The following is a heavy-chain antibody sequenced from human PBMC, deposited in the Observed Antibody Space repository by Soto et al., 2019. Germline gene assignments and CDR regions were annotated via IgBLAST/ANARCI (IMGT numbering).Heavy chain of an antibody. CDR2: VYYTGNS. Sequence: QVQLHESGPGLVKPSETLSLTCTVSGDPVSSGSFYWSWIRQPPGKGLEWIGYVYYTGNSNNKPSLNSRVTISIDTSKNEFSLNLRSVTAADTAVYYCARKDYDSRIDFWGQGTPVTVSS. D-gene: IGHD3-22*01. CDR1: GDPVSSGSFY. J-gene: IGHJ4*02. CDR3: ARKDYDSRIDF. V-gene: IGHV4-61*01.